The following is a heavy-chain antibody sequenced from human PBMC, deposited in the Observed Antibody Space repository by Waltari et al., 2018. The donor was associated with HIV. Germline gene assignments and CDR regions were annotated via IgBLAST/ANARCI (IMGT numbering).Heavy chain of an antibody. V-gene: IGHV3-30*02. CDR3: AKPRHYYDSSGLDY. CDR1: GLPFSRYG. Sequence: QVQLVESGGGVVQPGGSLRLSCAAYGLPFSRYGMHWVRQAPARGLEWVAFIRYDGSNEYYADSVKGRFTISRDNSKNTLYLQMNSLRAEDTAVYYCAKPRHYYDSSGLDYWGQGTLVTVSS. J-gene: IGHJ4*02. CDR2: IRYDGSNE. D-gene: IGHD3-22*01.